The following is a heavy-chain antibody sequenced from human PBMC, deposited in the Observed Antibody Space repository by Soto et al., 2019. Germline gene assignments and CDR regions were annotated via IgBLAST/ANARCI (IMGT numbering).Heavy chain of an antibody. CDR3: AHRPRGYAYYFDY. J-gene: IGHJ4*02. Sequence: QITLKESGPTLVKPTQTLTLTCTFSGFSLSTRGVGVAWIRQPPGKALEWLALIFWDDDKWYSPSLRSRLTITEDTAKNRVVLTMTNIVPVDTATYYCAHRPRGYAYYFDYWGQGTLVTVSS. CDR2: IFWDDDK. D-gene: IGHD5-12*01. V-gene: IGHV2-5*02. CDR1: GFSLSTRGVG.